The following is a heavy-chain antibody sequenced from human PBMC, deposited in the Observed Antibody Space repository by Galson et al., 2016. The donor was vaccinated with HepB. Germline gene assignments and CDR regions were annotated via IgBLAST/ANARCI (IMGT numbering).Heavy chain of an antibody. V-gene: IGHV3-48*01. D-gene: IGHD2-15*01. Sequence: SLRLSCAASGFTFRSYGMNWVRQAPGKGLEWVSYISGSGFAMHSADSVKGRFTISRDNGRNSLYLQMNSLRADDTAVYYCARDRVVLAATGAFDIWGRGTVVTVSS. CDR2: ISGSGFAM. CDR3: ARDRVVLAATGAFDI. J-gene: IGHJ3*02. CDR1: GFTFRSYG.